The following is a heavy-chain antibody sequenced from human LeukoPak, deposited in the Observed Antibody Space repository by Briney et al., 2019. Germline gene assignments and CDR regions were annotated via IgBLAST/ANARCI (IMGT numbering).Heavy chain of an antibody. CDR3: AKVGPGYYFDY. J-gene: IGHJ4*02. Sequence: GGSLRLSCVASGSTFSSYAMSWVRQAPGKGLEWVSAISGSGGSTYCADSVKGRFTISRDNSKNTLYLQMNSLRAEDTAVYYCAKVGPGYYFDYWGQGTLVTVSS. D-gene: IGHD3-9*01. CDR1: GSTFSSYA. V-gene: IGHV3-23*01. CDR2: ISGSGGST.